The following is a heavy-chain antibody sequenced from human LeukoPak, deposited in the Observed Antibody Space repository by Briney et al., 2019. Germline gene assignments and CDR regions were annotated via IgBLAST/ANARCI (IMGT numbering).Heavy chain of an antibody. J-gene: IGHJ4*02. Sequence: SETLSLTCAVSGYSISSGYYWGWIRQPPGKGLEGMGSIYHSGSTYYNPSLKRRVTISVDTSTNQFSLKLSSVTAADTAVYYCARADHFGSGYFDYWGQGTLVTVSS. V-gene: IGHV4-38-2*01. CDR2: IYHSGST. CDR1: GYSISSGYY. CDR3: ARADHFGSGYFDY. D-gene: IGHD3-3*02.